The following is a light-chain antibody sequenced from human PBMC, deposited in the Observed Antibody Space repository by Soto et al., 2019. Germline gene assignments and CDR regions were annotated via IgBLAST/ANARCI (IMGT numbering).Light chain of an antibody. CDR2: AAS. CDR1: QSVSSTY. CDR3: QQYGSSRWT. V-gene: IGKV3-20*01. J-gene: IGKJ1*01. Sequence: EIVLTQSPDTLSLFPGERATLSCRASQSVSSTYLAWYQQKPGQAPRPLISAASSRATGTPDRFSGSGSGTDFTLTISRLEPEDFVVYYCQQYGSSRWTFGQGTKVEIK.